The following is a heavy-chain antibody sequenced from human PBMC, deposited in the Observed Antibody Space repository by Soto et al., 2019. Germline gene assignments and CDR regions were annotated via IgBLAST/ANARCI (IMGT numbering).Heavy chain of an antibody. Sequence: EVQLVESGGGLVRPGGSMRLSCAASGFTFDDYGMSWVRQTPGKGLEWVSGISWNGGSTGYADSVNGRFTISRDNAKNSLYLQMNSLRAEDTALYYCARGAGLSSGWPSGYWGQGTVVTVSS. CDR2: ISWNGGST. V-gene: IGHV3-20*04. J-gene: IGHJ4*02. CDR1: GFTFDDYG. CDR3: ARGAGLSSGWPSGY. D-gene: IGHD6-19*01.